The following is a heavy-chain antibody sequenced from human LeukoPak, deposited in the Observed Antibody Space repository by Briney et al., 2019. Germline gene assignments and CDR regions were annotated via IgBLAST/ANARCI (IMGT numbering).Heavy chain of an antibody. Sequence: ASVKVSCKASGYTFTSYYMHWVRQAPGQGLEWMGIINPSGGSTSYAQKFQGRVTMTRDTSTSTVYMELSSLRSEDTAVYYCVRVVIVGATTGAFDIWGQGTMVTVSS. CDR3: VRVVIVGATTGAFDI. CDR2: INPSGGST. V-gene: IGHV1-46*01. D-gene: IGHD1-26*01. J-gene: IGHJ3*02. CDR1: GYTFTSYY.